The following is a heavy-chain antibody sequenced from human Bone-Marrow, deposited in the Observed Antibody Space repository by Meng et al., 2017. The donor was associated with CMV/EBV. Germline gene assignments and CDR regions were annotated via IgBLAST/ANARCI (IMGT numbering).Heavy chain of an antibody. D-gene: IGHD3-10*01. J-gene: IGHJ5*02. CDR1: GFSLSTSGVG. V-gene: IGHV2-5*01. CDR2: IYWTDDK. Sequence: SGPTLVKPTQTLTLTCSFSGFSLSTSGVGVGRIRQPPGKALEWLALIYWTDDKYYSPSLKSRLAIAKDASRNQVVLTMTNVDPVDTATYYCGHRPPPGPNRGLDPWGQGIRVTVSS. CDR3: GHRPPPGPNRGLDP.